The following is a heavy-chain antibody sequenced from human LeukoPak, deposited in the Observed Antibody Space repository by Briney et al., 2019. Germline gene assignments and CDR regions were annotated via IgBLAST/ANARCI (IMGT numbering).Heavy chain of an antibody. CDR3: ARNQGYHDYEALAY. CDR2: ISSNGGST. D-gene: IGHD4-17*01. V-gene: IGHV3-64*01. CDR1: GFTFSSYA. Sequence: GGSLRLSCAASGFTFSSYAMHWVRQAPGKGLEYVSAISSNGGSTYYANSVKGRFTISRDNSKNTLYLQMGSLRAEDMAVYYCARNQGYHDYEALAYWGQGTLVTVSS. J-gene: IGHJ4*02.